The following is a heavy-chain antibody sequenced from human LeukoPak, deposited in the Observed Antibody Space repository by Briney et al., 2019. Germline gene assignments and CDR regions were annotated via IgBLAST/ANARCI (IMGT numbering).Heavy chain of an antibody. CDR1: GYFFTNYW. J-gene: IGHJ4*02. D-gene: IGHD2-2*01. CDR3: ARPTAARLFYFGH. V-gene: IGHV5-51*01. CDR2: IHPGDSDT. Sequence: GESLKISCKGSGYFFTNYWIGWVRQMPGKGLEWMGIIHPGDSDTRYSPSFQGQVTISVDKSISTAYLQWSSLQASDTAMYYCARPTAARLFYFGHWGQGTLVTVSS.